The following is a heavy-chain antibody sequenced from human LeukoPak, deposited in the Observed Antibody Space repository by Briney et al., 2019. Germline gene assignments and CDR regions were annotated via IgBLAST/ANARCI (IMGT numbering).Heavy chain of an antibody. Sequence: PSETLSLTCAVYGGSFSGYYWSWIRQPPGKGLEWIGEINHSGSTNYNPSLKSRVTISVDTSKNQFSLKLSSVTAADTAVYYCARTYYYDSSGYSDYWGQGTLVTVSS. CDR2: INHSGST. CDR3: ARTYYYDSSGYSDY. J-gene: IGHJ4*02. CDR1: GGSFSGYY. V-gene: IGHV4-34*01. D-gene: IGHD3-22*01.